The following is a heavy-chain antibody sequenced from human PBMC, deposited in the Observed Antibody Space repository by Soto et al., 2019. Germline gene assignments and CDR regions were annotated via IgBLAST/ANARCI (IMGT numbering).Heavy chain of an antibody. V-gene: IGHV4-39*07. Sequence: CTVSGGSISSSTYYWGWMRQPPGKGLEWIASFFIGGNTYYNPSLKSRVTISLDTSKNQFSLKLSSVTAADTAVYYCARDPLRDGSGYSYGMDVWGPGTTVTVSS. CDR3: ARDPLRDGSGYSYGMDV. CDR1: GGSISSSTYY. CDR2: FFIGGNT. D-gene: IGHD3-22*01. J-gene: IGHJ6*02.